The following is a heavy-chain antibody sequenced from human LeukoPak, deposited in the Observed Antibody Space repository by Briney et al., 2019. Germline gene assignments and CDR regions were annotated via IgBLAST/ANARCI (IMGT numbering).Heavy chain of an antibody. J-gene: IGHJ4*02. V-gene: IGHV3-48*03. CDR1: GFTFSSYE. CDR2: ISSSGSTI. Sequence: GGSLRLSCAASGFTFSSYEMNWVRQAPGKGLEWVSYISSSGSTIYYADSVKGRFTISRGNAKNSLYLQMNSLRAEDTAVYYCARTNSHGYTRQPYFDYWGQGTLVTVSS. D-gene: IGHD5-24*01. CDR3: ARTNSHGYTRQPYFDY.